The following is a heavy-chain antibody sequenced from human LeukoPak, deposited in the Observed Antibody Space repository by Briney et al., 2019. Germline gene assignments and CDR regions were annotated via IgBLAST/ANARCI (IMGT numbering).Heavy chain of an antibody. J-gene: IGHJ4*02. CDR3: ASRIDYYDSSGYYFFDY. D-gene: IGHD3-22*01. CDR1: GYSISSGYY. V-gene: IGHV4-38-2*02. CDR2: IYHSGST. Sequence: SETLSLTCTVSGYSISSGYYWGWIRQPPGKGLEWIGSIYHSGSTYYNPSLKSRVTISVDTSKNQFSLKLSSVTAADTAVYYCASRIDYYDSSGYYFFDYWGQGTLVTVSS.